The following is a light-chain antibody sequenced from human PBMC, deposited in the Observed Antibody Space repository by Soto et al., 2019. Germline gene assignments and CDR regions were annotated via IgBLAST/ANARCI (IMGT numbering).Light chain of an antibody. CDR1: QSVSSY. J-gene: IGKJ3*01. CDR2: DAS. Sequence: EIVLTQSPATLSLSPGERATLSCRASQSVSSYFAWYQQKPGQTPRLLIYDASNSATGVPARFSGSGSGTDFTLTISSLEPQDFAVYYYQQRNNCPPLCTFGPGTKVDIK. V-gene: IGKV3-11*01. CDR3: QQRNNCPPLCT.